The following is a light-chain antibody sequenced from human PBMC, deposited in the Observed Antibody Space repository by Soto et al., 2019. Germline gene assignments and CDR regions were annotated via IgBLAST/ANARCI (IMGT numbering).Light chain of an antibody. J-gene: IGLJ1*01. CDR2: GNN. V-gene: IGLV1-40*01. Sequence: QSVLTQPSSVSGGPGQRVTISCTGSSPNIGAGYEVHWYQQLPGTAPKLLIYGNNNQPSGVPDRFSGSKSGTSASLAITGLQAEDEADYYCQSYDSSLSGYVFGIGTKLTVL. CDR3: QSYDSSLSGYV. CDR1: SPNIGAGYE.